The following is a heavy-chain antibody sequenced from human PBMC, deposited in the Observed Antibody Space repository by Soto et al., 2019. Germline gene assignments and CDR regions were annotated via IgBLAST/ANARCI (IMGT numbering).Heavy chain of an antibody. J-gene: IGHJ6*03. V-gene: IGHV3-21*01. CDR2: ISSSSSYI. CDR3: ARGLADFWSGFNHAPYMDV. D-gene: IGHD3-3*01. CDR1: GFTFSSYS. Sequence: VQLVESGGGLVKPGGSLRLSCAASGFTFSSYSVNWVRQAPGKGLEWVLSISSSSSYIYYADSVKGRFTISRDNAKNSLYLQMTSLRAEDTAVYYCARGLADFWSGFNHAPYMDVWCKGTTVTVSS.